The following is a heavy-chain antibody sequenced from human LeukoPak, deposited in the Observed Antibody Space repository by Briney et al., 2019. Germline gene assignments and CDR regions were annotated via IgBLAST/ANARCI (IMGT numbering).Heavy chain of an antibody. CDR1: GFTFSSYW. D-gene: IGHD5-18*01. J-gene: IGHJ4*02. CDR2: INSDGSST. CDR3: ATRGYSYGRTLDY. Sequence: GGSLRLSCAASGFTFSSYWMRWVRQAPGKGLVWVSRINSDGSSTSYADSVKGRFTISRDNAKNTLYLQMNSLRAEDTAVYYCATRGYSYGRTLDYWGQGTLVTVSS. V-gene: IGHV3-74*01.